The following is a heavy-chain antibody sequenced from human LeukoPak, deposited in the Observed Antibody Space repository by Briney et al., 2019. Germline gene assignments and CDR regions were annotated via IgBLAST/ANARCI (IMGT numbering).Heavy chain of an antibody. CDR2: IYSTGST. CDR1: GGSINFYY. D-gene: IGHD6-13*01. J-gene: IGHJ4*02. Sequence: SETLSLACTVSGGSINFYYWSWIRQPAGKGLEWIGRIYSTGSTNYSPSLKSRVTMSVDKSKNQFSLNLSSVTAADTAVYYCARGIADPYSFDSWGQGTLVTVSS. V-gene: IGHV4-4*07. CDR3: ARGIADPYSFDS.